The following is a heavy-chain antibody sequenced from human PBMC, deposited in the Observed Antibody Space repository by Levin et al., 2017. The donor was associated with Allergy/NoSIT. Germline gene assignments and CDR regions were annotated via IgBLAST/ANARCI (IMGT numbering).Heavy chain of an antibody. CDR3: ATQTLAYCGGDCYATPVGYFDY. Sequence: GESLKISCKGSGYSVTSYWIGWVRQMPGKGLEWMGIIYPGDSDTRYSPSFQGQVTITADKSISTAYLQWSSLKASDTAMYYCATQTLAYCGGDCYATPVGYFDYWGQGTLVTVSS. CDR1: GYSVTSYW. D-gene: IGHD2-21*02. V-gene: IGHV5-51*01. J-gene: IGHJ4*02. CDR2: IYPGDSDT.